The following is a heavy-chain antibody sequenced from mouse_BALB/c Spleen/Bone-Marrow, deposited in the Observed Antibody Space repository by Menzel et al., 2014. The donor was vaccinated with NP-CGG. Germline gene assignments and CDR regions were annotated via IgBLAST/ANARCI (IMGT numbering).Heavy chain of an antibody. J-gene: IGHJ4*01. CDR1: GYTFTSYT. V-gene: IGHV1-4*01. D-gene: IGHD2-14*01. Sequence: VMLVESGAELARPGASVKMSCKASGYTFTSYTMHWVKQRPGQGLEWIGYINPSSGYTNYNQKFKDKATLTADKSFSTAYMQLSSLTSEDSAVYYCARRYDYAMDYWGQGTSVTVSS. CDR3: ARRYDYAMDY. CDR2: INPSSGYT.